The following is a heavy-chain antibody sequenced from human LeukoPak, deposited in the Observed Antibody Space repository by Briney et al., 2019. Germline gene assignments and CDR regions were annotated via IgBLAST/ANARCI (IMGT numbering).Heavy chain of an antibody. CDR2: INPNSGGT. Sequence: GASVKVSCKASGYTFTGYYMHWVRQAPGQGLEWMRWINPNSGGTNYAQKFQGRVTMTRDTSISTAYMELSRLRSDDTAVYYCARDRGSDIVVVPGWFDPWGQGTLVTVSS. J-gene: IGHJ5*02. D-gene: IGHD2-2*01. V-gene: IGHV1-2*02. CDR3: ARDRGSDIVVVPGWFDP. CDR1: GYTFTGYY.